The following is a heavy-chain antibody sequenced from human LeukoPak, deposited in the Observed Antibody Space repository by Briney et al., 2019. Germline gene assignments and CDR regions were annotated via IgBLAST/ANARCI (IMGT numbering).Heavy chain of an antibody. V-gene: IGHV4-39*01. CDR1: GVSISSSNSY. Sequence: SETLSLTCTVSGVSISSSNSYWGWLRQPPGRGLEWLGSIYYSGNTYYNASLKSQVSISIDTSKKQFSLRLTSVTAADTAVYYCARQTGSGLFILPGGQGTLVTVSS. CDR3: ARQTGSGLFILP. D-gene: IGHD3/OR15-3a*01. CDR2: IYYSGNT. J-gene: IGHJ4*02.